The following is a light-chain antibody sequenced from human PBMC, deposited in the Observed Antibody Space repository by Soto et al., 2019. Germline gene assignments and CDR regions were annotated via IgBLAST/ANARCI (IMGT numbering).Light chain of an antibody. CDR1: QSISGW. J-gene: IGKJ1*01. Sequence: DIQMTQSPSTLSASVGDRVTITCRASQSISGWLAWYQQKPGKAPKLLIYDASNLESGVPSRFSGSGSGTEFTLTISSLQPDDFATYYCQQYDTYPWTFGQGTKV. V-gene: IGKV1-5*01. CDR3: QQYDTYPWT. CDR2: DAS.